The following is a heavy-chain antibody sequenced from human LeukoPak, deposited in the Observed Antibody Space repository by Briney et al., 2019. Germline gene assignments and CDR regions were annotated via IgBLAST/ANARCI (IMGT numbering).Heavy chain of an antibody. D-gene: IGHD1-20*01. Sequence: SETLSLTCTVSGGSISSSSYYWGWIRQPPGKGLEWIGSIYYSGSTYYNPSLKSRVTISVDTSKNQFSLKLSSVTAADTAVYYCARIITGYGMDVWAKDHGHRLL. J-gene: IGHJ6*04. V-gene: IGHV4-39*07. CDR2: IYYSGST. CDR3: ARIITGYGMDV. CDR1: GGSISSSSYY.